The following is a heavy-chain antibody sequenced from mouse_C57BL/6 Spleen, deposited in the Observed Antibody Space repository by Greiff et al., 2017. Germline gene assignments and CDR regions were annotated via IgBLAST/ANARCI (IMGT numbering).Heavy chain of an antibody. CDR3: ARSGDGYYPYYFDY. CDR1: GYTFTSYW. D-gene: IGHD2-3*01. Sequence: QVHVKQSGTELVKPGASVKLSCKASGYTFTSYWMHWVKQRPGQGLEWIGNINPSNGGTNYNEKFKSKATLTVDKSSSTAYMQLSSLTSEDSAVYYCARSGDGYYPYYFDYWGQGTTLTVSS. V-gene: IGHV1-53*01. J-gene: IGHJ2*01. CDR2: INPSNGGT.